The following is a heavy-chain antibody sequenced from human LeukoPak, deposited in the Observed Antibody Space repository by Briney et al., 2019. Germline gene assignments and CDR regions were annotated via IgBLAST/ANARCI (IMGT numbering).Heavy chain of an antibody. CDR1: GYTFTGYY. J-gene: IGHJ6*04. CDR3: AIYERVTIFGVVNGLTVDV. CDR2: INPNSGGT. Sequence: GASVKVSCKASGYTFTGYYMHWVRQAPGQGLEWMGWINPNSGGTNYAQKFQGRVTMTRDTSISTAYMELSSLRSEDTAVYYCAIYERVTIFGVVNGLTVDVWGKGTTVTVSS. V-gene: IGHV1-2*02. D-gene: IGHD3-3*01.